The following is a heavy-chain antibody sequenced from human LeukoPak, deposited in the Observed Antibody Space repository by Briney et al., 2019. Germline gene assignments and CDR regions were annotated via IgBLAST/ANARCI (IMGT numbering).Heavy chain of an antibody. V-gene: IGHV4-59*01. CDR3: AGGGAYVWGSYRTSYFDY. J-gene: IGHJ4*02. Sequence: SETLSLTCTVSGGSISSYYWSWIRQPPGKGLEWIGYIYYSGSTNYNPSLKSRVTISVDTSKNQFSLKLSSVTAADTAVYYCAGGGAYVWGSYRTSYFDYWGQGTLVTVSS. CDR2: IYYSGST. D-gene: IGHD3-16*02. CDR1: GGSISSYY.